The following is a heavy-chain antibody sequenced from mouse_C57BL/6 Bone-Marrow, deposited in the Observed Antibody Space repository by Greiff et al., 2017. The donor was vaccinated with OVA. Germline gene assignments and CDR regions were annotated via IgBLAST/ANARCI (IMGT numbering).Heavy chain of an antibody. V-gene: IGHV1-62-2*01. CDR3: ARQNYYGSRDY. Sequence: VKLVESGAELVKPGASVKLSCKASGYTFTEYTIHWVKQRSGQGLEWIGWFYPGSGSIKYNEKFKDKATLTADKSSSTVYMERSRLTSEDSAVYFCARQNYYGSRDYWGQGTSVTVSS. CDR1: GYTFTEYT. D-gene: IGHD1-1*01. J-gene: IGHJ4*01. CDR2: FYPGSGSI.